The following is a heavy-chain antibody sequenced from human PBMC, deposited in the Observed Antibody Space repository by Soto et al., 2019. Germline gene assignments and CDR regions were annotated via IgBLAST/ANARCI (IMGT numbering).Heavy chain of an antibody. CDR2: ISYDGSNK. V-gene: IGHV3-30-3*01. CDR3: ALSRKEYYFDY. CDR1: GFTFSSYA. Sequence: GGSLRLSCAASGFTFSSYAMHWVRQAPGKGLEWVAVISYDGSNKYYADSVKGRFTISRDNSKNTLYLQMNSLRAEDTAVYYCALSRKEYYFDYWGQGTLVTVSS. J-gene: IGHJ4*02.